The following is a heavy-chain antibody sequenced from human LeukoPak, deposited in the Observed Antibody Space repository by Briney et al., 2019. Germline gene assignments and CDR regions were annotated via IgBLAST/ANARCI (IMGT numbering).Heavy chain of an antibody. Sequence: PGGSLRLSCAASGFTFSDYFMGWVREAPGKGLEGVLYITNNGRKTYYADSMKGRFTISRDNAKNSLFLQMNSLRAEDTAVYYCAKDRRAGSYDYWGQGTLVTVSS. V-gene: IGHV3-11*01. CDR3: AKDRRAGSYDY. D-gene: IGHD3-10*01. CDR2: ITNNGRKT. J-gene: IGHJ4*02. CDR1: GFTFSDYF.